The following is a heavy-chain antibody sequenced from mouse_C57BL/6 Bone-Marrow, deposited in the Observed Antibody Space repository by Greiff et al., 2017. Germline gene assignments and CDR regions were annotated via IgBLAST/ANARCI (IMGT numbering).Heavy chain of an antibody. J-gene: IGHJ2*01. CDR3: ARKDDGYQYYFDY. D-gene: IGHD2-3*01. CDR1: GYTFTDYN. CDR2: INPNNGGT. V-gene: IGHV1-18*01. Sequence: EVQLQQSGPELVKPGASVKIPCKASGYTFTDYNMDWVKQSHGKSLEWIGDINPNNGGTIYNQKFKGKATLTVDKSSSTAYMELRSLTSEDTAVFYCARKDDGYQYYFDYWGQGTTLTVSS.